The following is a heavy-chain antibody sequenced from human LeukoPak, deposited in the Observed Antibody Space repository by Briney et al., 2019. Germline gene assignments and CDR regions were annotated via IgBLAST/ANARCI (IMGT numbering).Heavy chain of an antibody. CDR2: IYYSGST. V-gene: IGHV4-59*01. J-gene: IGHJ4*02. D-gene: IGHD6-19*01. Sequence: SETLSLTCTVSGGSISSYYWSWIRQPPGKGLEWIGYIYYSGSTNYNPSLKSRLTISVDTSKNQFSLKLSSVTAADTAVYFCARGTLYRGWSYYLDFWGQGSQVTVSS. CDR1: GGSISSYY. CDR3: ARGTLYRGWSYYLDF.